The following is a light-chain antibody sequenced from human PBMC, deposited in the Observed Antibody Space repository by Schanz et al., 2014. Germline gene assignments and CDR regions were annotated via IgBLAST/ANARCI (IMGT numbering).Light chain of an antibody. Sequence: QSALTQPPSASGSPGQSVTISCTGTSSDVGGYGYVSWYQQFPGKAPKLIIYEVNKRPSGVPDRFSGSKSGNTASLTVSGLQAEDEADYYCSSYAGSNNLVFGGGTKLTVL. CDR2: EVN. CDR1: SSDVGGYGY. CDR3: SSYAGSNNLV. J-gene: IGLJ3*02. V-gene: IGLV2-8*01.